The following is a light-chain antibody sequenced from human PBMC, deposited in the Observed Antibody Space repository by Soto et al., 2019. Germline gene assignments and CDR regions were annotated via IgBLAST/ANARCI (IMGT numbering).Light chain of an antibody. CDR3: QQSYNSPQT. V-gene: IGKV1-39*01. J-gene: IGKJ1*01. CDR1: QTIMTY. Sequence: DIQMTQSPSSLSASVGDRVTITCRASQTIMTYLNWYQLKPGKPPRLLIYAASSLQSGVPSRFSGSGSGTDFTLTISSLQLEDFATYSCQQSYNSPQTFGQGTKVDI. CDR2: AAS.